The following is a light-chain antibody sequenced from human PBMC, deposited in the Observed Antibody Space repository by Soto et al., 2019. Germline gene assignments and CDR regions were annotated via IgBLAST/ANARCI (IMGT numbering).Light chain of an antibody. V-gene: IGKV1-33*01. CDR2: DVS. CDR3: QQYHKVPVT. J-gene: IGKJ5*01. Sequence: DIQMTQSPSSLSASVGDRVTITCQARQAVNNSLNWYQQKPRKAPNLLIYDVSNLGTEVPSRFSGSGSGTDFTFTISRLRPEDIGTYYCQQYHKVPVTFGQGTRLEIK. CDR1: QAVNNS.